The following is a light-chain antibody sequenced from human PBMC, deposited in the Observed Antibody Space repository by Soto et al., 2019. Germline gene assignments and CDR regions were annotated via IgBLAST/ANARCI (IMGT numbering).Light chain of an antibody. CDR1: QTIGRN. V-gene: IGKV1-39*01. Sequence: DIQMTQSPASLSASIGDRVTISCRASQTIGRNLNWYQQKPGKAPTLLMFTSSSLQSGVPSRFSGSGSGTDFILTISSXQPEDFATYYCQQSYSTPPTFGQGTKVDTK. J-gene: IGKJ1*01. CDR3: QQSYSTPPT. CDR2: TSS.